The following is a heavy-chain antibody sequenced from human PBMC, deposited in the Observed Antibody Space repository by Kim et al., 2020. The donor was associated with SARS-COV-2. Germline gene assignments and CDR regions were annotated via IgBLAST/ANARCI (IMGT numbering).Heavy chain of an antibody. V-gene: IGHV1-18*01. CDR3: ARYGVPAAFDY. D-gene: IGHD2-2*01. Sequence: NHAQRLQGRITMTTDTSTSTAYMELRSLRSDDTAVYYCARYGVPAAFDYWGQGTLVTVSS. J-gene: IGHJ4*02.